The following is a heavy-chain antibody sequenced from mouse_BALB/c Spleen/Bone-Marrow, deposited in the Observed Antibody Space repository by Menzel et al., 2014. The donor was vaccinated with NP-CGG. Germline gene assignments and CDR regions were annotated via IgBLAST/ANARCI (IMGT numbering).Heavy chain of an antibody. J-gene: IGHJ2*01. CDR3: AREALRDYFDY. Sequence: EVMLVESGGGLVKPGGSLKPSCAASGFAFSSYDMSWVRQTPEKRLEWVAYISSGGSTYYPDTVKGRFTISRDNAKNTLYLQMSSLKSEDTAMYYCAREALRDYFDYWGQGTTLTVSS. D-gene: IGHD1-1*01. V-gene: IGHV5-12-1*01. CDR1: GFAFSSYD. CDR2: ISSGGST.